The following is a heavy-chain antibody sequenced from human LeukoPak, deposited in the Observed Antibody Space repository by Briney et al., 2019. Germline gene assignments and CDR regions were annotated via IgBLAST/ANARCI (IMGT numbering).Heavy chain of an antibody. J-gene: IGHJ4*02. CDR2: ISYDGSNK. D-gene: IGHD3-16*02. V-gene: IGHV3-30*18. CDR3: AKPGSFDYIWGGYRYLDLRY. CDR1: GFTFSSYG. Sequence: GGSLRLSCAASGFTFSSYGMHWVRQAPGKGLEWVAVISYDGSNKYYADSVKGRFTISRDNSKNTLYLQMNSLRAEDTAVYYCAKPGSFDYIWGGYRYLDLRYWGQGTLVTVSS.